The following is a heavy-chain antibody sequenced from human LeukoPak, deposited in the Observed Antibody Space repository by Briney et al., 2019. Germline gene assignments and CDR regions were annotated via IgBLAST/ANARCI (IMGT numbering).Heavy chain of an antibody. CDR1: GFTFSSYA. J-gene: IGHJ6*02. CDR3: ARGLITLVRGVIVTGYYGMDV. CDR2: IRSKAFGGTT. V-gene: IGHV3-49*04. Sequence: PGGSLRLSCAASGFTFSSYAMTWVRQAPGEGLEWVGFIRSKAFGGTTEYAASVKGRFTISRDDSKSIAYLQMNSLKTEDTAVYYCARGLITLVRGVIVTGYYGMDVWGQGTTVTVSS. D-gene: IGHD3-10*01.